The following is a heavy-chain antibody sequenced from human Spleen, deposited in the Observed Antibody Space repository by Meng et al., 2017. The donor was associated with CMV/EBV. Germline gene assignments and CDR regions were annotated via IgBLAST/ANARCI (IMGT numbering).Heavy chain of an antibody. CDR3: VKDNPVCHS. CDR1: GFTFSSYG. J-gene: IGHJ4*02. CDR2: IQYDEGNK. Sequence: QLPLVESGGGVVQPGGSLRLSCAASGFTFSSYGMHWVRQAPGKGLEWVAFIQYDEGNKFYADSVKGRFTISRDTSKNTLYLQMDSLRLDDTAIYYCVKDNPVCHSWGQGTLVTVSS. V-gene: IGHV3-30*02.